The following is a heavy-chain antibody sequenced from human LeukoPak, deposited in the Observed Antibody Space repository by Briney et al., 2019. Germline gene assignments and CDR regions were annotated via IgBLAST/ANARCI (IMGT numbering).Heavy chain of an antibody. CDR2: IYHSGST. CDR1: GYSISIGYY. V-gene: IGHV4-38-2*02. D-gene: IGHD4-17*01. CDR3: ARDFSDYGDYVRVSVGMDV. Sequence: PSETLSLTCTVSGYSISIGYYWGWIRQPPGKGLEWIGNIYHSGSTYYNPSLKSRVTISVDTSKNQFSLKLSSVTAADTAVYYCARDFSDYGDYVRVSVGMDVWGQGTTVTVSS. J-gene: IGHJ6*02.